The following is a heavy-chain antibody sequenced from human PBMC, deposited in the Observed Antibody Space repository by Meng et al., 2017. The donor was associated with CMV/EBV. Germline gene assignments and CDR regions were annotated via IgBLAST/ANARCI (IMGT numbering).Heavy chain of an antibody. D-gene: IGHD3-3*01. CDR3: ARSITIFGVGARAWFDP. V-gene: IGHV4-34*09. CDR1: GGSFSGYY. Sequence: SETLSLTCAVYGGSFSGYYWSWIRQPPGKGLEWIGYIYYSGSTYYNPSLKSRVTISVDTSKNQFSLKLSSVTAADTAVYYCARSITIFGVGARAWFDPWGQGTLVTVSS. CDR2: IYYSGST. J-gene: IGHJ5*02.